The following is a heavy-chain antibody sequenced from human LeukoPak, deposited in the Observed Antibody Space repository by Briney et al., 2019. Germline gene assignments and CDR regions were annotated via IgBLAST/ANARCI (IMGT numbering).Heavy chain of an antibody. CDR2: ISYDGSNK. CDR3: ARAGGYSYAFLPDY. Sequence: GRSLRLSCAASGFTFSSYAMHWVRQAPGKGLERVTVISYDGSNKYYADSVKGRFTISRDNSKNTLYLQMNSLRAEDTAVYYCARAGGYSYAFLPDYWGQGTLVTVSS. D-gene: IGHD5-18*01. V-gene: IGHV3-30-3*01. J-gene: IGHJ4*02. CDR1: GFTFSSYA.